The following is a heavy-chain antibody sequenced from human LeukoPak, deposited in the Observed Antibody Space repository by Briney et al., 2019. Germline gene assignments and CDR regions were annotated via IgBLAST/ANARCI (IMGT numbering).Heavy chain of an antibody. Sequence: GGSLRLSCAASGFTFSSYAMSWVRQAPGKGLEWVSAISGSGGSTYYADSAKGRFTISRDNSKNTLYLQMNSLRAEDTAVYYCAKDPAFMITFGGVIDWGQGTLVTVSS. CDR3: AKDPAFMITFGGVID. CDR1: GFTFSSYA. J-gene: IGHJ4*02. D-gene: IGHD3-16*02. V-gene: IGHV3-23*01. CDR2: ISGSGGST.